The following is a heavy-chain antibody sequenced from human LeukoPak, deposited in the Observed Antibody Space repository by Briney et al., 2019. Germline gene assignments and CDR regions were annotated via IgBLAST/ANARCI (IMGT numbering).Heavy chain of an antibody. CDR2: ISYDGSNK. Sequence: SCKASGYTFTGYYMHWVRQAPGKGLEWVADISYDGSNKYYADSVKGRFTISRDNSKNTLYLQMNSLRAEDTAVYYCAKDGEQWLFWGQGTLVTVSS. V-gene: IGHV3-30*18. D-gene: IGHD6-19*01. CDR3: AKDGEQWLF. J-gene: IGHJ4*02. CDR1: GYTFTGYY.